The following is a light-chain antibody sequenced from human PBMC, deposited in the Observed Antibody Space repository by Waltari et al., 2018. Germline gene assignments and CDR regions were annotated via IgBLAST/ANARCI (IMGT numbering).Light chain of an antibody. CDR1: SSDVGGYNY. V-gene: IGLV2-8*01. CDR2: EVK. Sequence: QSALTQPPSASGSPGQSVTISCTGTSSDVGGYNYVSWYQQHPGKAPKLIISEVKKLPAGVPARFSGSKSGNTASLTVSGLQADDEADYYCSSYSGSNNLGVFGGGTKLTVL. CDR3: SSYSGSNNLGV. J-gene: IGLJ2*01.